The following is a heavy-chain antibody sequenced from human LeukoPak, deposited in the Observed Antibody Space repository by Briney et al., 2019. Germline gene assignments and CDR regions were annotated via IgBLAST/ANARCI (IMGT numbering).Heavy chain of an antibody. Sequence: SETLSLTCAVYGGSFSGYYWSWIRQPPGKGLEWIGEINHSGSTNYNPSLKSRVTISVDTSKNQFSLKLSSVTAADTAVYYCARGRGYYDILTGLGNRRPFDYWGRGTLVTVSS. D-gene: IGHD3-9*01. CDR2: INHSGST. V-gene: IGHV4-34*01. CDR1: GGSFSGYY. CDR3: ARGRGYYDILTGLGNRRPFDY. J-gene: IGHJ4*02.